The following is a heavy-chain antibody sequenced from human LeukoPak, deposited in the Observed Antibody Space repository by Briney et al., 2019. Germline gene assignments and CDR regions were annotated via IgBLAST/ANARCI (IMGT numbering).Heavy chain of an antibody. Sequence: KPSETLSLTCTVSGGSISSYYWSWIRQPPGKGLEWIGYIYYSGSTNYNPSLKSRVTISVDTSKNQFSLKLSSVTAADTAVYYCARSSTTYYYDSSGYYYFDYWGQGTLVTVSS. CDR3: ARSSTTYYYDSSGYYYFDY. CDR1: GGSISSYY. CDR2: IYYSGST. J-gene: IGHJ4*02. V-gene: IGHV4-59*01. D-gene: IGHD3-22*01.